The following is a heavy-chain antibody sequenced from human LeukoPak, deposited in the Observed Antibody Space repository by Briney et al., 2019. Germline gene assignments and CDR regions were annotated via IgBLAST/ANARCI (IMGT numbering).Heavy chain of an antibody. J-gene: IGHJ5*02. CDR1: GGSIRSIGYY. CDR2: IYYSGST. CDR3: ARNASTMIVPGGWFDP. Sequence: SETLSLTCTVSGGSIRSIGYYWGWLRQPPGKGLEWIGSIYYSGSTSYTPSLKSRVTMTVDTSQNQFSLKLSSVTAADTAVYYCARNASTMIVPGGWFDPWGQGTLVTVSS. V-gene: IGHV4-39*01. D-gene: IGHD3-22*01.